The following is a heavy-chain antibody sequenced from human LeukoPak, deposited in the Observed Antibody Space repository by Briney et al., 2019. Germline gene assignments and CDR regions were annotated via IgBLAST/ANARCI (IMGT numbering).Heavy chain of an antibody. CDR2: ISSSSSYI. J-gene: IGHJ3*02. CDR3: ARDTEYCGGDCYSAFPGGPKIDI. Sequence: GGSLRLSCAASGFTFSSYSMNWVRQAPGKGLEWVSSISSSSSYIYYADSVKGRFTISRDNAKSSLYLQMNSLRAEDTAVYYCARDTEYCGGDCYSAFPGGPKIDIWGQGTMVTVTS. V-gene: IGHV3-21*04. D-gene: IGHD2-21*02. CDR1: GFTFSSYS.